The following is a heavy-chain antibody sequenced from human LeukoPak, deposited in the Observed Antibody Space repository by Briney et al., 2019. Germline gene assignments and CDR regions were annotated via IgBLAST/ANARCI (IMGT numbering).Heavy chain of an antibody. Sequence: GESLRISCKASGYTFDTYWIAWVRQMPRKGLEWMGIIYPGDSDTRYSPSFQGHVTISADRSISTAYLQWSSLRASDTAMYYCARTGAAGMYNWLDPWGQGTLVTVSS. CDR3: ARTGAAGMYNWLDP. D-gene: IGHD6-13*01. CDR1: GYTFDTYW. V-gene: IGHV5-51*01. CDR2: IYPGDSDT. J-gene: IGHJ5*02.